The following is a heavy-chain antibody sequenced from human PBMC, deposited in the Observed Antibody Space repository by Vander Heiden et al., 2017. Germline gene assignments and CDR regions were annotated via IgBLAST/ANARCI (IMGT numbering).Heavy chain of an antibody. Sequence: QVQLVETGGAVAQAGRSRRLSCAASGLTFSTTGFPWVRQGPGKGLEWRAVIWHDGSKEYYAEAVKGRFTISKDHLKNTVYLQMISLRVEDTAIYYCARDLWGIDCHRISFSSFDTWGQGTLVTVSS. CDR1: GLTFSTTG. CDR3: ARDLWGIDCHRISFSSFDT. D-gene: IGHD3-16*01. J-gene: IGHJ5*02. CDR2: IWHDGSKE. V-gene: IGHV3-33*01.